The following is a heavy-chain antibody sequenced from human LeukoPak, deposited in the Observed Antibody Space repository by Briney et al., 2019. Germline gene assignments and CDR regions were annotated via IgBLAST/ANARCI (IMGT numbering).Heavy chain of an antibody. CDR2: IYTSGST. J-gene: IGHJ4*02. CDR3: ARDPCSGGCPLDY. D-gene: IGHD2-15*01. V-gene: IGHV4-4*07. Sequence: SETLSLTCTVPGGSISSYYWSWIRQPAGKGLEWIGRIYTSGSTNYNPSLKSRLTMSVDTAKNQFSLKLSSVTAADTAVYYCARDPCSGGCPLDYWGQGTLVTVSS. CDR1: GGSISSYY.